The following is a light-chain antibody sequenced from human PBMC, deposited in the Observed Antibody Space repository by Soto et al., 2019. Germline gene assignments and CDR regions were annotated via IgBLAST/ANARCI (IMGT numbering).Light chain of an antibody. J-gene: IGKJ5*01. CDR2: AAS. V-gene: IGKV1-39*01. CDR1: QSISSY. CDR3: QQSYSTPIT. Sequence: DIQMTQSPSSLSASVADRVTITGRASQSISSYLNWYQQKPGKAPKLLIYAASSLQSGVPSRFSGSGSGTDFTLTISSLQPEDFATYYCQQSYSTPITFGQGTRLEI.